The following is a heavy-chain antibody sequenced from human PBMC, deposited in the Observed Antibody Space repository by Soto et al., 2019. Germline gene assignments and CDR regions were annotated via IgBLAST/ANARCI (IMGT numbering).Heavy chain of an antibody. D-gene: IGHD2-21*01. J-gene: IGHJ6*03. CDR2: IYYSGST. Sequence: PSETLSLTCTVSGGSISSSSYYWGWIRQPPGKGLEWIGSIYYSGSTYYNPSLKSRVTISVDTSKNQFSLKLSSVTAADTAVYYCARQIVVVIERGYYYYMDVWGKGTTVTVSS. V-gene: IGHV4-39*01. CDR1: GGSISSSSYY. CDR3: ARQIVVVIERGYYYYMDV.